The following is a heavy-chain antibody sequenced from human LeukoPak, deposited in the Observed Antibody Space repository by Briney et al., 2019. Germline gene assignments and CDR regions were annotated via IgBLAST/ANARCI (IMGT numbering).Heavy chain of an antibody. CDR1: GFSLSTGGVG. CDR2: IYWNDDK. V-gene: IGHV2-5*01. Sequence: SGPTLVNPTQTLTLTCTFSGFSLSTGGVGVGWIRQPPGKALEWLALIYWNDDKRYRPSLKSRLTITKDTSKNQVVLTMTNMDPVDTATYYCAHSGSSGWYGWFDYWGQGTLVTVCS. CDR3: AHSGSSGWYGWFDY. D-gene: IGHD6-19*01. J-gene: IGHJ4*02.